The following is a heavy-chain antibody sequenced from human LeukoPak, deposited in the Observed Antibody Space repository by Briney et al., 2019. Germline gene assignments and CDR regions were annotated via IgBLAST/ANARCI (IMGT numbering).Heavy chain of an antibody. CDR1: GGSISSSSYY. D-gene: IGHD2-2*01. CDR2: ISGSGGST. CDR3: AKDFEYFGVPAASPFDY. V-gene: IGHV3-23*01. J-gene: IGHJ4*02. Sequence: PSETLSLTCTVSGGSISSSSYYWGWIRQPPGKGLEWVSAISGSGGSTYYADSVKGRFTISRDNSKNTLYLQMNSLRAEDTAVYYCAKDFEYFGVPAASPFDYWGQGTLVTVSS.